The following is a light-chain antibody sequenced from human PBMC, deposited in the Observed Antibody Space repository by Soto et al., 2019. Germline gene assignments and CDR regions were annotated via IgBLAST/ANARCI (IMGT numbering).Light chain of an antibody. J-gene: IGKJ4*01. Sequence: IQMTQSPSTLSASVGDRVTITCRASQSISSWLAWYQQQPGKAPKLLIYDASSLESGVPSRFSGSGSGRDFTLTISSLQPEDFATYYCQQVNVYPSTFGGGTKVDI. CDR2: DAS. V-gene: IGKV1-5*01. CDR3: QQVNVYPST. CDR1: QSISSW.